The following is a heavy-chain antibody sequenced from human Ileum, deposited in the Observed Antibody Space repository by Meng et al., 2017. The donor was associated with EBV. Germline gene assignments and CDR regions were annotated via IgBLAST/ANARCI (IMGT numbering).Heavy chain of an antibody. J-gene: IGHJ4*02. CDR1: GGSISRSDW. D-gene: IGHD3-22*01. V-gene: IGHV4-4*02. CDR3: ASSDYYRSDY. CDR2: TSHSGST. Sequence: GRLQGSGPGLVRPSGTSSPPCAASGGSISRSDWWSWVRQSPGKGLEWIGETSHSGSTNYSPSLKSRVTISLDKSKNQLSLKLNSVTAADTAVYYCASSDYYRSDYWGQGTLVTVSS.